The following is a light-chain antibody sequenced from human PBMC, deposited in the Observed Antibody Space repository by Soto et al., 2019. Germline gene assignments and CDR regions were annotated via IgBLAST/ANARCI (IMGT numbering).Light chain of an antibody. J-gene: IGLJ2*01. CDR3: SSYTGSNPPVV. CDR1: SSDVGGYNY. Sequence: QSALTQPASVSGSPGQSITISCTGTSSDVGGYNYVSWYQQHPGKAPNLIIFDVSNRPSGVSNRFSGSKSGNSASLTISGLQAEDEADYYCSSYTGSNPPVVFGGGTQLPVL. V-gene: IGLV2-14*01. CDR2: DVS.